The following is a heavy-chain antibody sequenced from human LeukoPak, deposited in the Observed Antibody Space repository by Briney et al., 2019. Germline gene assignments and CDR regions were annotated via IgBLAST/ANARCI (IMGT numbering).Heavy chain of an antibody. D-gene: IGHD2-15*01. Sequence: WGSLRLSCAASGFTFSSYWMHWVRQAPGKGLVWVSRINHDGSSTNYADSVKGRFTISRDNSKNTLFVQMNSLRAEDTAMYYCAKENCYDGSCYPFDYWGQGTLVTVSS. J-gene: IGHJ4*02. V-gene: IGHV3-74*01. CDR2: INHDGSST. CDR1: GFTFSSYW. CDR3: AKENCYDGSCYPFDY.